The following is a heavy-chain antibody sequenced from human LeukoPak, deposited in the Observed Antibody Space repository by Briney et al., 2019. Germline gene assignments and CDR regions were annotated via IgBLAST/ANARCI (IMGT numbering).Heavy chain of an antibody. V-gene: IGHV4-30-4*01. D-gene: IGHD2-2*01. J-gene: IGHJ6*02. CDR3: GRDGVGVGVVPAATPPPRAGMDV. Sequence: SQTLSLTCTVSGGSISSGDYYWSWIRQPPGKGLEWIGYIYYSGSTYYNPSLKSRVTISVDTSKNQFSLKLSSVTAADTAVYYCGRDGVGVGVVPAATPPPRAGMDVWGQGTTVTVSS. CDR2: IYYSGST. CDR1: GGSISSGDYY.